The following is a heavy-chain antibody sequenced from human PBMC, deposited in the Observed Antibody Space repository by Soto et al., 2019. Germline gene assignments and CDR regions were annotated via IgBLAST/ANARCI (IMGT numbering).Heavy chain of an antibody. CDR3: ARGLEGGREERGIAAAGNDY. CDR1: GFTFSSYS. Sequence: GGSLRLSCAASGFTFSSYSMNWVRQAPGKGLEWVSSISSSSSYIYYADSVKGRFTISRDNAKNSLYLQMNSLRAEDTAVYYCARGLEGGREERGIAAAGNDYWGQGTLVTVSS. CDR2: ISSSSSYI. V-gene: IGHV3-21*01. D-gene: IGHD6-13*01. J-gene: IGHJ4*02.